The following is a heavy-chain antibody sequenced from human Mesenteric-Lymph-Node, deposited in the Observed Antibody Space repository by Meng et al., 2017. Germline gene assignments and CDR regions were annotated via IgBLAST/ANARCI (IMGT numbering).Heavy chain of an antibody. CDR3: ESTGGDYWASVDASPNAFDY. CDR1: GFTFRTYA. V-gene: IGHV3-23*01. J-gene: IGHJ4*02. CDR2: ISPSAGST. Sequence: GGSLRLSCAASGFTFRTYAMSWVRQAPGKGLECVSLISPSAGSTYSADSVKGQFTISRNNSMNTMYQKLNSLRAGDTTVCYCESTGGDYWASVDASPNAFDYWGQGTLVTVSS. D-gene: IGHD4-17*01.